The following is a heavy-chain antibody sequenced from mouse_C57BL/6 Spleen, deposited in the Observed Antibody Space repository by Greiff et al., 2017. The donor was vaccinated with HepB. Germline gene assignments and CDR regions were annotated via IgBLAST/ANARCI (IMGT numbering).Heavy chain of an antibody. Sequence: EVQLQQSGPELVKPGASVKISCKASGYTFTDYYMNWVKQSHGKSLEWIGDINPNNGGTSYNQKFKGKAKLTVDKSSSTAYMELRSLTSEDSAVYYCARYSMDYWGQGTSVTVSS. CDR3: ARYSMDY. CDR1: GYTFTDYY. V-gene: IGHV1-26*01. J-gene: IGHJ4*01. CDR2: INPNNGGT.